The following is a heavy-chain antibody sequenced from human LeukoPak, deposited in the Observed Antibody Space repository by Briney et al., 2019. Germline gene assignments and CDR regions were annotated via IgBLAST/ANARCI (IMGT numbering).Heavy chain of an antibody. CDR1: GFTFSTYW. CDR2: IKQDGSEK. CDR3: ARDSDSAAAGIFDY. D-gene: IGHD6-13*01. V-gene: IGHV3-7*03. Sequence: GGSLRLSCAASGFTFSTYWMSWVRQAPGKGLEWVANIKQDGSEKYYVDSVKGRFTISRDNAKNSLYLQMNSLRAEDTATYYCARDSDSAAAGIFDYWGQGIPVTVSS. J-gene: IGHJ4*02.